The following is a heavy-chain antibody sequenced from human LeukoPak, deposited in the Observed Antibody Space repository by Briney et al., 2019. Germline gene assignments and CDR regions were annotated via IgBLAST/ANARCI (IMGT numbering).Heavy chain of an antibody. J-gene: IGHJ6*02. Sequence: GGSLRLSCAASGFTFSSYAMSWVRQAPGKGLEWVSAISGSGGSTYYADSVKGRFTISRDNSKNTLYLQMNSLGAEDTAVYYCAKTLTMIVGYYYYYGMDVWGQGTTVTVSS. CDR1: GFTFSSYA. D-gene: IGHD3-22*01. CDR2: ISGSGGST. CDR3: AKTLTMIVGYYYYYGMDV. V-gene: IGHV3-23*01.